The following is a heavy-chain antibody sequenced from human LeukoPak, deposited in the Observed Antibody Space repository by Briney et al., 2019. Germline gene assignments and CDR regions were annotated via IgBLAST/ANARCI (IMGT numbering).Heavy chain of an antibody. Sequence: SETLSLTCTVSGGSISSSSYYWGWIRQPPGKGLEWIGSIYYSGSTYYNPSLKSRVTISVDTSKNQFSLKLNSVTAADTAVYYCAVRNDYSNYANQRRDYWGQGTLVTVSS. CDR3: AVRNDYSNYANQRRDY. CDR2: IYYSGST. CDR1: GGSISSSSYY. D-gene: IGHD4-11*01. V-gene: IGHV4-39*01. J-gene: IGHJ4*02.